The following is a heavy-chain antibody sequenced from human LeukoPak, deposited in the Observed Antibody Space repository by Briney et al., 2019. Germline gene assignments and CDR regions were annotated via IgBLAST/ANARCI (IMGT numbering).Heavy chain of an antibody. V-gene: IGHV3-30-3*01. Sequence: GGSLRLSCAASGFTFSSYAMHWVRQAPGKGLEWVAVISYDGSNKYYADSVKGRFTISRDNSKNTLYLQMNSLRAEDTAVYYCAKVPWAGSSGTPDYWGQGTLVTVS. D-gene: IGHD3-22*01. CDR3: AKVPWAGSSGTPDY. CDR1: GFTFSSYA. J-gene: IGHJ4*02. CDR2: ISYDGSNK.